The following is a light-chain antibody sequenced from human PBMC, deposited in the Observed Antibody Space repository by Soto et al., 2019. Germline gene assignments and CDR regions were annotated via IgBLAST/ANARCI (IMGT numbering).Light chain of an antibody. Sequence: DFQMTQSPSTLSASVGDRVTITCRASQSSSSWLAWYQQKPGKAPKLLIYKASSLQSGVPSRFSGSRSGTEFTLTISGLQPDDFATYHCQQYYSFPLTLGGWTKVEVK. J-gene: IGKJ4*01. CDR3: QQYYSFPLT. CDR1: QSSSSW. CDR2: KAS. V-gene: IGKV1-5*03.